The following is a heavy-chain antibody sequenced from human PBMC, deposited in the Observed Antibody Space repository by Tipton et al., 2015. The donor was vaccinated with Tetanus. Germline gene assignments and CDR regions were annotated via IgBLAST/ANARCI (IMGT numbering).Heavy chain of an antibody. J-gene: IGHJ4*02. CDR3: ARANNDYPKKGPFDY. D-gene: IGHD5-12*01. V-gene: IGHV4-61*01. Sequence: TLSLTCSVSGGSVNDGRFYWTWIRQPPGKELEWVGYVYHSGSTNYHPSLKSRLTISVDTSKNQFSLNLRSVITADTAVYYCARANNDYPKKGPFDYWGQGILVTVSS. CDR2: VYHSGST. CDR1: GGSVNDGRFY.